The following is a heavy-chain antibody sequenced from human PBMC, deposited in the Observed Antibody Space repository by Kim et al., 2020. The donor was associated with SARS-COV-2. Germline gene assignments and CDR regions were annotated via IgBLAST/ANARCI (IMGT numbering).Heavy chain of an antibody. CDR1: GFSLSRYS. CDR3: ARGQYYSDSTGYFYSHY. CDR2: LNSGGTTT. J-gene: IGHJ4*01. V-gene: IGHV3-48*02. D-gene: IGHD3-22*01. Sequence: GGSLRFSCAASGFSLSRYSMDWVRQAPGKGLEWIAYLNSGGTTTYYATSVKGRFTISRDTAQNSLNLQMNSLTDEDTAIYYCARGQYYSDSTGYFYSHY.